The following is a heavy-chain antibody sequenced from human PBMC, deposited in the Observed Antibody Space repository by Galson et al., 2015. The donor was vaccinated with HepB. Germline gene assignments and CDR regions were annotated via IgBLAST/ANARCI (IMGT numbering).Heavy chain of an antibody. CDR2: ISGSGGST. CDR3: AKAVKYYGSGSYFDY. CDR1: GFTFSSYA. Sequence: SLRLSCAASGFTFSSYAMSWVRQAPGKGLEWVSAISGSGGSTYYADSVKGRFTISRDNFKNTLYLQMNSLRAEDTAVYYCAKAVKYYGSGSYFDYWGQGTLVTVSS. J-gene: IGHJ4*02. V-gene: IGHV3-23*01. D-gene: IGHD3-10*01.